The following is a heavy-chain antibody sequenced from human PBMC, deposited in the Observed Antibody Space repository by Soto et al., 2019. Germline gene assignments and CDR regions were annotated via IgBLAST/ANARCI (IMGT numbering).Heavy chain of an antibody. CDR2: ISGRTGDT. J-gene: IGHJ4*02. CDR1: GFPSSSYA. V-gene: IGHV3-23*01. Sequence: PGGSLNLSCEASGFPSSSYAMSWVRQAPGKGLEWVSAISGRTGDTAYADSVRGRFTLSRDSSTYTMFLQMNSLRAEDTAVYYCGVQYDYWGQGTLVTVSS. CDR3: GVQYDY.